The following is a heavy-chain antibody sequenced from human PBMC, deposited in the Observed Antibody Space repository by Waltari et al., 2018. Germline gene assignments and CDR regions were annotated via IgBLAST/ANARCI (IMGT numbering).Heavy chain of an antibody. CDR3: ARDLHYGDYAFDP. CDR1: GFTFSSYW. J-gene: IGHJ5*02. Sequence: EVQLVESGGGLVQPGGSLRLSCAASGFTFSSYWMSWVRRAPGKGLEWVANIKQDGSVKYYVDSVKGRFTISRDNAKNSLYLQMNSLRAEDTAVYYCARDLHYGDYAFDPWGQGTLVTVSS. CDR2: IKQDGSVK. V-gene: IGHV3-7*01. D-gene: IGHD4-17*01.